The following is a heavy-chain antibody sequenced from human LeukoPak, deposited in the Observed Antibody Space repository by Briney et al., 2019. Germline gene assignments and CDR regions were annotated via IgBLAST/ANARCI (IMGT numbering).Heavy chain of an antibody. CDR2: VSHSGST. Sequence: TSETLSLTCAVSNASISGRNWWNWVRQPPGKGLEWIGEVSHSGSTNYNPSLKSRVTISLDAFNNHFSLTLSSVTAADTAVYYCARYHSRSHEGWIDPWGQGALVTVSS. J-gene: IGHJ5*02. V-gene: IGHV4-4*02. D-gene: IGHD3-10*01. CDR1: NASISGRNW. CDR3: ARYHSRSHEGWIDP.